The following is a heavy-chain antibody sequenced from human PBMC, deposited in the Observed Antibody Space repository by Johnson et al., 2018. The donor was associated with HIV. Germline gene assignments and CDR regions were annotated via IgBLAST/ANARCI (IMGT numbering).Heavy chain of an antibody. CDR3: ARDKGIAAAATDDAFDI. J-gene: IGHJ3*02. Sequence: EVQLVESGGGLVQPGGSLRLSCAASGFTFSSYAMHWVRQAPGKGLEWVSGISWNSGSIGYADSVQGRFTISRDNSKNTLYLQMNSLRAEDTAVYYCARDKGIAAAATDDAFDIWGQGTMVTVSS. CDR2: ISWNSGSI. CDR1: GFTFSSYA. D-gene: IGHD6-13*01. V-gene: IGHV3-9*01.